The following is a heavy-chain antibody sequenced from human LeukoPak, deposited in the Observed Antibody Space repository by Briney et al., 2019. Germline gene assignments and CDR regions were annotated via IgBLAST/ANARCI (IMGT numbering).Heavy chain of an antibody. J-gene: IGHJ6*03. CDR2: IYTSGST. V-gene: IGHV4-4*07. CDR3: ARETDGVAVAGFYYYYMDV. D-gene: IGHD6-19*01. Sequence: SETLSLTCTVSGGSISSYYWSWIRQPAGKGLEWIGRIYTSGSTNYNPSLKSRVTISVDTSKNQFSLKLSSVTAADTAVYYCARETDGVAVAGFYYYYMDVWGKGTTVTVSS. CDR1: GGSISSYY.